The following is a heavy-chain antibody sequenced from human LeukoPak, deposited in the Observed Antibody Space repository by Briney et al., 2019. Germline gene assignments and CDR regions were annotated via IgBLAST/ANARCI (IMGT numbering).Heavy chain of an antibody. CDR1: GYTFTSYY. J-gene: IGHJ3*02. D-gene: IGHD5-12*01. Sequence: ASVKVSCKASGYTFTSYYMHWVRQAPGQGLEWMGIINPSGGSTSYAQKFQGRVTMTRDMSTSTVYMELSSLRSEDTALYYCAKDLGGGYEFPDAFDIWGQGTMVTVSS. V-gene: IGHV1-46*01. CDR2: INPSGGST. CDR3: AKDLGGGYEFPDAFDI.